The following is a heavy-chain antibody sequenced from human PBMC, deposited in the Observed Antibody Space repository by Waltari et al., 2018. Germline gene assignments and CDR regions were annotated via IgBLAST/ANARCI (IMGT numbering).Heavy chain of an antibody. V-gene: IGHV4-31*01. J-gene: IGHJ6*02. CDR1: GDSIRSGGYS. CDR3: ARGILGATANSYYHHGMDV. Sequence: QVQLQESGPGLVKPSQTLSLTCIVSGDSIRSGGYSLTWIRQHPGKALEWVGIIHHSGSTSYNPSLKNLVTIESDTSKNEFSLRLTSMTAADTAVYYCARGILGATANSYYHHGMDVWGQGTAVTVSS. CDR2: IHHSGST. D-gene: IGHD3-3*01.